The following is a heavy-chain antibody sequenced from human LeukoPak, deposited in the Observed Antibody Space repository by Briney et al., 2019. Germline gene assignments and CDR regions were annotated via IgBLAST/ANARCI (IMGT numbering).Heavy chain of an antibody. J-gene: IGHJ3*01. V-gene: IGHV1-2*02. CDR2: INPNSGGT. D-gene: IGHD2-2*01. Sequence: GASVKVSCKASGYTFTGYYMHWVRQAPGQGLEWMGWINPNSGGTNYAQKFQGRVTMTRDTSISTAYMELSRLRSDDTAVYYCARVMRYCSSTSCYVPHYMDVWGQGTMVTVSS. CDR1: GYTFTGYY. CDR3: ARVMRYCSSTSCYVPHYMDV.